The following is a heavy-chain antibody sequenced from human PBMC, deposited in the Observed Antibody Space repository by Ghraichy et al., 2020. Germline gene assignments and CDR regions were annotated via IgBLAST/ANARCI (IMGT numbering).Heavy chain of an antibody. CDR2: IYYSGST. Sequence: SETLSLTCTVSGGSISSSSYYWGWIRQPPGKGLEWIGSIYYSGSTYYNPSLKSRVTISVDTSKNQFSLKLSSVTAADTAVYYCARHAAYYDSSGLNYWGQGTLVTVSS. D-gene: IGHD3-22*01. V-gene: IGHV4-39*01. J-gene: IGHJ4*02. CDR1: GGSISSSSYY. CDR3: ARHAAYYDSSGLNY.